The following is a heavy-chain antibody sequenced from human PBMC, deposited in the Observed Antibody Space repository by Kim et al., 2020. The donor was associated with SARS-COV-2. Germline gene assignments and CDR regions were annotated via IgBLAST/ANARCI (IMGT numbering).Heavy chain of an antibody. CDR3: ARGVLGYCSGGSCPNWFDP. CDR1: GGSFSGYY. CDR2: INHSGST. J-gene: IGHJ5*02. Sequence: SETLSLTCAVYGGSFSGYYWSWIRQPPGKGLEWIGEINHSGSTNYNPSLKSRVTISVDTSKNQFSLKLSSVTAADTAVYYCARGVLGYCSGGSCPNWFDPWGQGTLVTVSS. D-gene: IGHD2-15*01. V-gene: IGHV4-34*01.